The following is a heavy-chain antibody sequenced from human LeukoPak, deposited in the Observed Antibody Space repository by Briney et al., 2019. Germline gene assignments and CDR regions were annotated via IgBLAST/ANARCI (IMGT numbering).Heavy chain of an antibody. CDR3: TRGSYYYGSG. Sequence: GRSLRLSCAASGFTFSSYAMHWVRQAPGKGLEWVAVISYDGSNKYYADSVKGRITISRDNSKNTLYLQMNSLRAGDTAVYYCTRGSYYYGSGWGQGTLVTVSS. J-gene: IGHJ4*02. CDR1: GFTFSSYA. V-gene: IGHV3-30-3*01. CDR2: ISYDGSNK. D-gene: IGHD3-10*01.